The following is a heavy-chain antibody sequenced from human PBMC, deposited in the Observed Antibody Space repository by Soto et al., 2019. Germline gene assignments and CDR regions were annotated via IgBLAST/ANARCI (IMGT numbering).Heavy chain of an antibody. J-gene: IGHJ4*02. CDR3: TREISGQGWHS. CDR2: TRNKANSYTT. CDR1: GFAFSDYY. V-gene: IGHV3-72*01. D-gene: IGHD2-15*01. Sequence: PGGSLRLSCAASGFAFSDYYIDWVRQAPGKGLEWVGRTRNKANSYTTEYAASVKGRFTVSRDDSKNSVYLQMNSLESEDTAVYYCTREISGQGWHSWGQGTLVIVSS.